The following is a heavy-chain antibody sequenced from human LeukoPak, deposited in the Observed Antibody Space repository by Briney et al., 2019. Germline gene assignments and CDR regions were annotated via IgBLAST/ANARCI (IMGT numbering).Heavy chain of an antibody. CDR2: INPNSGGS. V-gene: IGHV1-2*02. CDR3: ARDRVVTAVRNHFHY. CDR1: GYTFTGYY. Sequence: GASVKVSCKASGYTFTGYYIHWVRQAPGQGLEWMGWINPNSGGSNSAQKFHGRVTMTRDTSLNTVYMQLSGLTSDDTALYYCARDRVVTAVRNHFHYWGQGTLVTVSS. D-gene: IGHD2-21*02. J-gene: IGHJ4*02.